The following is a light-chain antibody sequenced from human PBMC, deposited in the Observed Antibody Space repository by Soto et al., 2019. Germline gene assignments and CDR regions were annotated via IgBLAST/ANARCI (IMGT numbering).Light chain of an antibody. CDR3: QQYDSCPFT. CDR1: QSVTST. V-gene: IGKV3-15*01. CDR2: SAS. Sequence: EMVMTQSPATLSVSPGERATLSCRASQSVTSTLAWYQQQPGQAPRLLIYSASTRATGIPVTFSGAVSGTEFSLTISSLQSEDCAVYYCQQYDSCPFTFGQGTKVEIK. J-gene: IGKJ1*01.